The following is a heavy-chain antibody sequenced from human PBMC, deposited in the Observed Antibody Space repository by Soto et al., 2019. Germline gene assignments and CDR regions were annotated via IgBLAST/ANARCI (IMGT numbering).Heavy chain of an antibody. CDR3: ARMYSSGSGWFHP. CDR1: GYSISAGGYY. J-gene: IGHJ5*02. CDR2: FYSSGSI. D-gene: IGHD6-19*01. Sequence: TLSLTCFVSGYSISAGGYYWSWIRHHPGKGLEWIGSFYSSGSIIYNPSLRSRVSISGDTSSNQFSMSLTSVTAADTARYYCARMYSSGSGWFHPWGQGTLVTVSS. V-gene: IGHV4-31*03.